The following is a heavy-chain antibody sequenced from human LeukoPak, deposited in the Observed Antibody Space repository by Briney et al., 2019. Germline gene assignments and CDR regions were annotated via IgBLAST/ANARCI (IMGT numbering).Heavy chain of an antibody. Sequence: ASVKVSCKASGGTFSSYAISWVRQAPGQGLEWMGWINPNSGGTNYAQKFQGRVTMTRDTSISTAYMELSRLRSDDTAVYYCARRPDCSSTSCSPPDYYMDVWGKGTTVTVSS. CDR3: ARRPDCSSTSCSPPDYYMDV. D-gene: IGHD2-2*01. CDR1: GGTFSSYA. CDR2: INPNSGGT. J-gene: IGHJ6*03. V-gene: IGHV1-2*02.